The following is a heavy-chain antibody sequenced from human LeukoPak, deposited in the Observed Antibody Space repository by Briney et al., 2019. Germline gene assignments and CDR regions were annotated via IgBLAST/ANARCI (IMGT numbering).Heavy chain of an antibody. CDR3: AREAVAGTLGFDY. CDR1: GFTFSSYW. CDR2: INSDGSTT. D-gene: IGHD6-19*01. J-gene: IGHJ4*02. Sequence: PGGSLRLSCAASGFTFSSYWMHWVRQAPGKGLVWVSLINSDGSTTRYADSVKGRFTISRDNSKNTLYLQMNSLRAEDTAVYYCAREAVAGTLGFDYWGQGTLVTVSS. V-gene: IGHV3-74*01.